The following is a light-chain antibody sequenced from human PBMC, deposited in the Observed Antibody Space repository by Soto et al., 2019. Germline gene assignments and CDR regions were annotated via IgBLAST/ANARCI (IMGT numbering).Light chain of an antibody. CDR2: GAS. CDR3: QHYDYLPL. V-gene: IGKV1-33*01. J-gene: IGKJ3*01. CDR1: QDIGTF. Sequence: DTQMTQSPSSLSASVGDRVTIACQASQDIGTFLNWYQHKPGKAPKLVIYGASNLDTGVPSRFSGSGSGTDFTFTISPLQPEDFATYYCQHYDYLPLFGPGTKVDI.